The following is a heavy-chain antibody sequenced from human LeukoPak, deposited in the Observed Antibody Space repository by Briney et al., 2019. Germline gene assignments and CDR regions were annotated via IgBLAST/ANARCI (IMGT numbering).Heavy chain of an antibody. CDR3: ARHPLTAKGGFDY. CDR1: GGSISSSNW. V-gene: IGHV4-4*02. Sequence: KPSGTLSLTCAVSGGSISSSNWWRWVRQPPGKGLGWIGEIYHSGSTNYNPSLKSRVTISVDTSKNQFSLKLSSVTAADTAVYYCARHPLTAKGGFDYWGQGTLVTVSS. CDR2: IYHSGST. J-gene: IGHJ4*02. D-gene: IGHD2-21*02.